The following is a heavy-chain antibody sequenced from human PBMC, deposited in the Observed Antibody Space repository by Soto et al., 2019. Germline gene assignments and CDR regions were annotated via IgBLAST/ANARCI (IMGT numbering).Heavy chain of an antibody. V-gene: IGHV4-39*01. CDR3: ARLSGSYNDRYFDY. J-gene: IGHJ4*02. CDR2: VYYNGNT. D-gene: IGHD1-26*01. Sequence: QLQLQESGPGLVKPSETLSLTCTVSGGSTSSSSYQWVWIRQPPGKGLEWIGNVYYNGNTYYNPSLKSRLTISVDTSNTQFSLKVKSVTAADTAVYYCARLSGSYNDRYFDYWGQGTLVTVSS. CDR1: GGSTSSSSYQ.